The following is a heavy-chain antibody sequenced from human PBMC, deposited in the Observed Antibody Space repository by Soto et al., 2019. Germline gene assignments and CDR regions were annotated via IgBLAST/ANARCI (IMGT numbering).Heavy chain of an antibody. Sequence: SETLSLTCTVSGGSISNYYWSWIRQPPGKGLEWIGYIYYSGSTNYNPSLKSRVNISVDTSKNQFSLKLNSVTAADTAVYYCARVNSGNYYYYYGMDVWGQGTTVTVSS. J-gene: IGHJ6*02. CDR2: IYYSGST. V-gene: IGHV4-59*01. CDR1: GGSISNYY. D-gene: IGHD1-1*01. CDR3: ARVNSGNYYYYYGMDV.